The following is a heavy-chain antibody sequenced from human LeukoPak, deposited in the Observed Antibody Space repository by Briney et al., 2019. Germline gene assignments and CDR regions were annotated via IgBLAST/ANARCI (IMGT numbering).Heavy chain of an antibody. CDR1: GGSISSGSYY. V-gene: IGHV4-61*02. CDR3: ARDSSGDGYSSGYH. D-gene: IGHD6-25*01. Sequence: SETLSLTCTVSGGSISSGSYYWSWIRQPAGKGLEWIGRIYTSGSTNYNPSLKSRVTISVDTSKNQFSLTLSSVTAADTAVYYCARDSSGDGYSSGYHWGQGTLVTVSS. CDR2: IYTSGST. J-gene: IGHJ5*02.